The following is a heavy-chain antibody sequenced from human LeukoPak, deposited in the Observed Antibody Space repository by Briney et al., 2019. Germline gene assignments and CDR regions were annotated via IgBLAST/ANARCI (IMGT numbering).Heavy chain of an antibody. J-gene: IGHJ3*02. CDR1: GYTFTSYA. Sequence: PEASVKVSCKASGYTFTSYAMNWVRQAPGQGLEWMGWINTNTGNPTYAQGFTGRFVFSLDTSVSTAYLQISSLKAEDTAVYYCARRRLMMTTVTYDAFDIWGQGTMVTVSS. D-gene: IGHD4-17*01. CDR2: INTNTGNP. CDR3: ARRRLMMTTVTYDAFDI. V-gene: IGHV7-4-1*02.